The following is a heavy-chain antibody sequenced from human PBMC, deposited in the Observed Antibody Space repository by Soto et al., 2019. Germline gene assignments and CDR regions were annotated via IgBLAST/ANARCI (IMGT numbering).Heavy chain of an antibody. V-gene: IGHV3-23*01. Sequence: PGGSLRLSCAASGFIFGSYDMSWVRQAPGKGLEWVSTILVDGRTFYVDSVKGRFTISRDSSQNTVYLQMNSLTAGDTALYYCAKATATGGGAFDICGQGTKVTVSS. CDR2: ILVDGRT. CDR1: GFIFGSYD. D-gene: IGHD2-8*02. CDR3: AKATATGGGAFDI. J-gene: IGHJ3*02.